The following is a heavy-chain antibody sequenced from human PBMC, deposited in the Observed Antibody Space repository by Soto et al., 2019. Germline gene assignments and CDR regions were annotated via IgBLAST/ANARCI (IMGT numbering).Heavy chain of an antibody. CDR2: ISPGSRYP. CDR3: VRGGGGGLFDP. V-gene: IGHV3-11*06. CDR1: GFTFGDSY. D-gene: IGHD2-15*01. J-gene: IGHJ5*02. Sequence: PGGPLRLSCAVSGFTFGDSYMSWIRQAPGKGLEWLSYISPGSRYPAYADSVKGRFTISRDNAKRSLYLQMMSLTAGDTAIYYCVRGGGGGLFDPWGQGTMVTVSS.